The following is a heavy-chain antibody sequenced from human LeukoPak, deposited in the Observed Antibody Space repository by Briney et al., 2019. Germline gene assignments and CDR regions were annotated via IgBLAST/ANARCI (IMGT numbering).Heavy chain of an antibody. J-gene: IGHJ4*02. Sequence: ASVKVSCNASGYTFTGYYMHWVRQAPGQWLEWMEWINPKIVGTNYAQKFQGRVTMTRDTSISTAYMELSRLRSDDTAVYYCARGRGSVVVPAAILDYWGKGTLVTVSS. V-gene: IGHV1-2*02. D-gene: IGHD2-2*01. CDR3: ARGRGSVVVPAAILDY. CDR1: GYTFTGYY. CDR2: INPKIVGT.